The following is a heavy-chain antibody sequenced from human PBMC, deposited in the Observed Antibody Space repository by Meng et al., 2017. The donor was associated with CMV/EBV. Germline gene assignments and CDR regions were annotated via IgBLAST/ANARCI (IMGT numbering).Heavy chain of an antibody. Sequence: VEVVQSGAEVQQPSASVQVSCKASGYTFTSYYMHWVRQAPGQGLEWMGIINPIGGSTSYAQKFQGRVTMTRDTSTSTVYMELSSLRSEDTAVYYCAREFDGYTFDYWGQGTLVTVSS. J-gene: IGHJ4*02. D-gene: IGHD5-24*01. CDR3: AREFDGYTFDY. CDR1: GYTFTSYY. CDR2: INPIGGST. V-gene: IGHV1-46*01.